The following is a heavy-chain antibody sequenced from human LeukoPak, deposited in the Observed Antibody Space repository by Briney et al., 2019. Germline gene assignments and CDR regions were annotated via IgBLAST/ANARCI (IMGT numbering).Heavy chain of an antibody. CDR1: GFTFISYA. V-gene: IGHV3-23*01. CDR2: LNGGGGSA. CDR3: ARDTPNRLVVVVPAANIDY. Sequence: QPGGSLRLSCAASGFTFISYAMSWVRQAPGKGLEWVSLLNGGGGSAFYADSVKGRFTISRDNAKNSLYLQMNSLRAEDTAVYYCARDTPNRLVVVVPAANIDYWGQGTLVTVSS. D-gene: IGHD2-2*01. J-gene: IGHJ4*02.